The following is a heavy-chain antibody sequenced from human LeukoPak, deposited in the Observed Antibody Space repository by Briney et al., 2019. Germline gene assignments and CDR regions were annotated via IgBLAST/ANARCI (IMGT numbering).Heavy chain of an antibody. J-gene: IGHJ1*01. CDR2: ISPYNGNT. V-gene: IGHV1-18*01. Sequence: GASVKVSCQASGYDFTRVCITGVGQAPGQGLEWMGWISPYNGNTRYVQKLQGRVTMTTDTSTSTAYMELRSLRFDDTAVYYCARAGSGSGWYFDQWGQGTLVTVSA. CDR3: ARAGSGSGWYFDQ. D-gene: IGHD6-19*01. CDR1: GYDFTRVC.